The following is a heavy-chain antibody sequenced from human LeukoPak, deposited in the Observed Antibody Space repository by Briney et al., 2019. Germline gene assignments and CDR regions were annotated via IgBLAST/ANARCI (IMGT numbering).Heavy chain of an antibody. CDR2: ISSSSYI. CDR3: ARVTTDFGVVGY. CDR1: GFTFSTYR. V-gene: IGHV3-21*01. J-gene: IGHJ4*02. Sequence: GGSLRLSCAASGFTFSTYRMNWVRQVPGKGLEWVSSISSSSYIYYADSVKGRFTISRDNAKNSLYLQMNSLRAEDTAVYYCARVTTDFGVVGYWGQGTLVTVSS. D-gene: IGHD3-3*01.